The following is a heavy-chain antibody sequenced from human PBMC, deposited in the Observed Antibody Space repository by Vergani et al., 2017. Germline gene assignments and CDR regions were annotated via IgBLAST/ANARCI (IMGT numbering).Heavy chain of an antibody. V-gene: IGHV4-59*01. CDR1: GGSISSYY. Sequence: QVQLQESGPGLVKPSETLSLTCTVSGGSISSYYWSWIRQPPGKGLEWIGYIYYSGGTNYNPSLKSRVTISVDTSKNQFSLKLSSVTAADTAVYYCARGKVWFGELSPNFDYWGQGTLVTVSS. CDR3: ARGKVWFGELSPNFDY. CDR2: IYYSGGT. D-gene: IGHD3-10*01. J-gene: IGHJ4*02.